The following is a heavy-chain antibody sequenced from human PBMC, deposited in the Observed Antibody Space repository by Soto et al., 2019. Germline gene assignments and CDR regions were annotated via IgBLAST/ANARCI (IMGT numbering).Heavy chain of an antibody. CDR3: ARAVMTTVTTPPFWY. J-gene: IGHJ4*02. CDR2: ISYDGSNK. D-gene: IGHD4-17*01. Sequence: GGSLRLSCAASGFTFSSYAMHWVRQAPGKGLEWVAVISYDGSNKYYADSVKGRFTISRDNSKNTLYLQMNSLRAEDTAVYYCARAVMTTVTTPPFWYWGQGTLVTVSS. CDR1: GFTFSSYA. V-gene: IGHV3-30-3*01.